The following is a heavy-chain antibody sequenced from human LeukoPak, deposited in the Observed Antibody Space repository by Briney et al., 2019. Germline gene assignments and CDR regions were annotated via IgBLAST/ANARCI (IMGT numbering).Heavy chain of an antibody. V-gene: IGHV4-4*02. CDR1: GGSISSSNW. Sequence: SETLSLTCAVSGGSISSSNWWSWVRQPPGKGLEWIGEIYHSGSTNYNPSLKSRVTISVDKSENQFSLKLSSVTAADTAVYYCARLRGYSGYDSLKNYYYYGMDVWGQGTTVTVSS. CDR3: ARLRGYSGYDSLKNYYYYGMDV. J-gene: IGHJ6*02. D-gene: IGHD5-12*01. CDR2: IYHSGST.